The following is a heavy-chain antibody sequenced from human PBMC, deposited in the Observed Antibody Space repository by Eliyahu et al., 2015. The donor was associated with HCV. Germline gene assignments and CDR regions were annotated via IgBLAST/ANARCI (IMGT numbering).Heavy chain of an antibody. D-gene: IGHD6-13*01. CDR3: ARILAADGMDV. Sequence: QVTLRESGPALVKPTQTLXLTCTFXGFSXSXSGVCVSWVRQPPGKALEWLALIHWDNDRYYSASLKTRLTISRDTSKNQVVLTMTNMDPVDTATYYCARILAADGMDVWGQGTTVTVSS. J-gene: IGHJ6*02. V-gene: IGHV2-70*20. CDR1: GFSXSXSGVC. CDR2: IHWDNDR.